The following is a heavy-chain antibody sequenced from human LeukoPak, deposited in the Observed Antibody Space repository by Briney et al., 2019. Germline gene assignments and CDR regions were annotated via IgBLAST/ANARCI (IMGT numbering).Heavy chain of an antibody. CDR3: AKDRVVVITTPFDS. CDR2: ISGRGVGT. V-gene: IGHV3-23*01. CDR1: GFTFSSYG. D-gene: IGHD3-22*01. J-gene: IGHJ4*02. Sequence: PGGSLRLSCAASGFTFSSYGMSWVRQAPGKGLEWISVISGRGVGTYYADSVKGRFTISRDNSKNTLYLQMNSLRADDTAVYYCAKDRVVVITTPFDSWGLGTLVTVSS.